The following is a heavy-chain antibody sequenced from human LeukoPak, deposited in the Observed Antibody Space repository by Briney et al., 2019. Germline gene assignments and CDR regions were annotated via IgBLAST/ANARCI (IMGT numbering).Heavy chain of an antibody. J-gene: IGHJ4*02. Sequence: GGSLRLSCAASGFTFSNYWMHRVRQAPGKGLMWVSRINSDGSSTTSADSVKGRFTISRDNAKNTLYLQMNSLRAEDTAVYYCAKGGATVIDYWGQGTLVTVSS. CDR2: INSDGSST. CDR3: AKGGATVIDY. V-gene: IGHV3-74*01. CDR1: GFTFSNYW. D-gene: IGHD4-17*01.